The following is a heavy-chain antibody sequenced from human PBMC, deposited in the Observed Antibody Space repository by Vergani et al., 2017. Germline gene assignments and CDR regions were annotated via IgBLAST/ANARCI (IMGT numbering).Heavy chain of an antibody. CDR3: ARISGGSAPYLHY. V-gene: IGHV3-7*01. D-gene: IGHD2-15*01. CDR2: TKRDGTET. Sequence: VQLVESGGGVVQPGRSLRLSCAASGFTFGDYYMAWIRLAPGKGLDWVASTKRDGTETFYVDSVKGRFTISRDNAKTTLYLQMNSLRDEDRGVYYCARISGGSAPYLHYWGQGTLVTVAS. CDR1: GFTFGDYY. J-gene: IGHJ1*01.